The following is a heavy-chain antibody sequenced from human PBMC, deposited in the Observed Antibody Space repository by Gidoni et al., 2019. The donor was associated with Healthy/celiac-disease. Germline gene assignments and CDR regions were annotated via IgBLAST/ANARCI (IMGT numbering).Heavy chain of an antibody. D-gene: IGHD3-22*01. Sequence: EVQLLESGGGLVQPGGSLRLSCAASGFTFSSYAMSWVRQAPGKGLEWVSAISCSGGSTYYADSVKGRFTISRDNSKNTLYLQTNSLRAEDTAVYYCAKREYYYDSSGYYPWAFQHWGQGTLVTVSS. J-gene: IGHJ1*01. V-gene: IGHV3-23*01. CDR3: AKREYYYDSSGYYPWAFQH. CDR1: GFTFSSYA. CDR2: ISCSGGST.